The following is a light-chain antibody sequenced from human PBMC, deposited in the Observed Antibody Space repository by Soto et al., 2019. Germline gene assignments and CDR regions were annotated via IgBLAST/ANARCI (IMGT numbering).Light chain of an antibody. CDR2: AAS. J-gene: IGKJ1*01. CDR3: QQYNKWLLT. Sequence: DIVMTQSPATMSETAGGRVIVSCSASQDVSSHVAWYQQSPGQAPRLLINAASIRATDTPDRISGSGSGKEFTLTISSLQSEDLAVYYCQQYNKWLLTFGQGTKVEIK. V-gene: IGKV3-15*01. CDR1: QDVSSH.